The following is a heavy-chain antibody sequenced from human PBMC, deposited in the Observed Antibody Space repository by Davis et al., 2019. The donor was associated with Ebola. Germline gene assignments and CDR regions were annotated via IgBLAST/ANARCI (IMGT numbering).Heavy chain of an antibody. V-gene: IGHV3-20*01. CDR2: ITWNAAST. J-gene: IGHJ3*02. CDR3: ARGAPHTDYPYAFDI. D-gene: IGHD4-11*01. Sequence: GESLKISCAASGFTFGDYGMSWVRQVPGMGLEWVPGITWNAASTGYADSVKGRFTISRDNAKNSLYLQVNSLRAEDTALYHCARGAPHTDYPYAFDIWGQGTMVTVSS. CDR1: GFTFGDYG.